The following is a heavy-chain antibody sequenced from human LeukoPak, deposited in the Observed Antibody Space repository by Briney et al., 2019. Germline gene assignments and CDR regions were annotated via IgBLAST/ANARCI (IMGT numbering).Heavy chain of an antibody. D-gene: IGHD5-24*01. Sequence: PGGSLRLSCVASGFIVSSDYMNWVRQAPGKGLEWVSVIYTGGNTYYSDSVKGRFTISRDNSKNTVFLQMNNLRAEDTAVYYCASCAVEMGTLFTSWGQGTLVTVSS. CDR1: GFIVSSDY. CDR2: IYTGGNT. CDR3: ASCAVEMGTLFTS. V-gene: IGHV3-66*01. J-gene: IGHJ5*01.